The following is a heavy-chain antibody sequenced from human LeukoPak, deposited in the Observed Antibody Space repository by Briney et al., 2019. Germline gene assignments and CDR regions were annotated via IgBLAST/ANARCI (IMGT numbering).Heavy chain of an antibody. CDR1: GDTFTRCA. V-gene: IGHV1-69*01. J-gene: IGHJ3*02. Sequence: SVKVSCKASGDTFTRCAFSWVGQAPGQGREWMGGIIPIDGTANFAQKFQRRVTITADQSTSTAYMELSSLRSEDTAIYYCARDPGAPVRAFDIWGQGTLVTVSS. CDR3: ARDPGAPVRAFDI. D-gene: IGHD3-10*01. CDR2: IIPIDGTA.